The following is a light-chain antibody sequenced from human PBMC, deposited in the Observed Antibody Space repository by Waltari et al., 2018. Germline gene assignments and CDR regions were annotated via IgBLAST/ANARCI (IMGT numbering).Light chain of an antibody. CDR1: QDIRNS. CDR3: QQYYSTPYT. V-gene: IGKV1-NL1*01. Sequence: DIQMTQSPSSLSASVGRSVTITCRASQDIRNSLALYQQKPGAAPKLLLYAASRLLSGVPARFSGSGSGTDYTLTISSLQPEDFATYYCQQYYSTPYTFGQGTKLEI. J-gene: IGKJ2*01. CDR2: AAS.